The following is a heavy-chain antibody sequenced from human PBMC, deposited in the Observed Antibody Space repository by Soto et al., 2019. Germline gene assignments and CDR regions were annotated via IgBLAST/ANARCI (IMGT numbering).Heavy chain of an antibody. Sequence: ASVKVSCKASGYIFTSDAMHWVRQAPGQRLEWMGWINAGNGNTKYSRKFQGRVTITRDTSANTVYMELSSLRSEDTAVYYCARDQYYDSSGYYYVGQLDYWG. V-gene: IGHV1-3*01. J-gene: IGHJ4*01. CDR2: INAGNGNT. CDR3: ARDQYYDSSGYYYVGQLDY. D-gene: IGHD3-22*01. CDR1: GYIFTSDA.